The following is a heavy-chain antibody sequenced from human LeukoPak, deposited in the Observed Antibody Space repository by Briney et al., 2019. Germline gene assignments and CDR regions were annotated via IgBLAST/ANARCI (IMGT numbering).Heavy chain of an antibody. V-gene: IGHV4-4*09. J-gene: IGHJ4*02. Sequence: SETLSLTCTVSGGSISSYYRSWIRQPPGKGLEWIGYIYTSGSTNYNPSLKSRVTISVDTSKNQFSLKLSSVTAADTAVYYCARGETDTGYYYDSSGYYGYWGQGTLVTVSS. CDR3: ARGETDTGYYYDSSGYYGY. CDR2: IYTSGST. CDR1: GGSISSYY. D-gene: IGHD3-22*01.